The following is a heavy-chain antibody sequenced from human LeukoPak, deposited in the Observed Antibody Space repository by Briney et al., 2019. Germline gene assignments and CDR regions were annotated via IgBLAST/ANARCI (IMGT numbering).Heavy chain of an antibody. CDR1: GFTFTNYG. CDR3: ARSVFGVVIMPFDY. Sequence: GGSLRLSCAASGFTFTNYGIHWVRQAPGKGLEWVAVIWYDESIKYYADSVKGRFTISRDNSKNTVYLQMSSLRAEDTAVYYCARSVFGVVIMPFDYWGQGTLVTVSS. J-gene: IGHJ4*02. D-gene: IGHD3-3*01. CDR2: IWYDESIK. V-gene: IGHV3-33*01.